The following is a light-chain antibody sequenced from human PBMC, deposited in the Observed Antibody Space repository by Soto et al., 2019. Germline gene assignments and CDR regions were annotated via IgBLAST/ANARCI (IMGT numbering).Light chain of an antibody. CDR3: TSWKTSTTML. CDR1: SSDIGAYNY. CDR2: DVN. V-gene: IGLV2-14*03. Sequence: QSALTQPASVSGSPGQSITISCTGTSSDIGAYNYVSWYQQHPGKAPKLMIYDVNIRPSGVSNRFSGAKSGNTASLTISGLQAEDEADYYCTSWKTSTTMLFGGGTKLPVL. J-gene: IGLJ2*01.